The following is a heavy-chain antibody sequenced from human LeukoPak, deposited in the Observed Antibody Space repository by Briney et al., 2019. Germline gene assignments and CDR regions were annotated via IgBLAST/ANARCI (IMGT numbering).Heavy chain of an antibody. CDR3: ARSRGYYDSSGYFLDS. J-gene: IGHJ5*01. D-gene: IGHD3-22*01. CDR2: IYFSGST. V-gene: IGHV4-30-4*01. Sequence: SETLSLTCTVSGGSTSSGDYYWSWIRQPPGKGLEWIGYIYFSGSTYYNPSLKSRVTISLDTSKNQFSLKLTSVTAADTAVYYCARSRGYYDSSGYFLDSWGQGALVTVSS. CDR1: GGSTSSGDYY.